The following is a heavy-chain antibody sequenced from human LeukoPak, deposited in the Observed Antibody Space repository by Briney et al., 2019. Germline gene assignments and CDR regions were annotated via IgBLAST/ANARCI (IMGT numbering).Heavy chain of an antibody. D-gene: IGHD3-9*01. CDR3: ARGDILTGWFDP. CDR1: GYTFTSYA. V-gene: IGHV1-69*05. J-gene: IGHJ5*02. Sequence: SVKVSCKASGYTFTSYAISWVRQAPGQGLEWMGGIIPIVGTANYAQKFQGRVTITTDESTSTAYMELSSLRSEDTAVYYCARGDILTGWFDPWGQGTLVTVSS. CDR2: IIPIVGTA.